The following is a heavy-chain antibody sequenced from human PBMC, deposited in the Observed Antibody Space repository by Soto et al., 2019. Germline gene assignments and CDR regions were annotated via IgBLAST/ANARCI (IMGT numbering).Heavy chain of an antibody. Sequence: PGGFLRLSCAASGFTFSSYGMHWVRQAPGKGLEWVAVISYDGSNKYYADSVKGRFTISRDNSKNTLYLQMNSLRAEDTAVYYCATSGHMDYYYYYYMDVWGKGTTVTVSS. CDR3: ATSGHMDYYYYYYMDV. CDR2: ISYDGSNK. CDR1: GFTFSSYG. J-gene: IGHJ6*03. D-gene: IGHD6-25*01. V-gene: IGHV3-30*03.